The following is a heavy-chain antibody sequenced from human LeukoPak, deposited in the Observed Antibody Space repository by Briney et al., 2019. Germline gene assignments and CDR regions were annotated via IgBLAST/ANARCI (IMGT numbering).Heavy chain of an antibody. J-gene: IGHJ5*02. CDR3: AGTVRPLVVPAARGSGWFDP. D-gene: IGHD2-2*01. CDR1: GFTFSSYS. V-gene: IGHV3-21*01. CDR2: ISSSSSYI. Sequence: NPGGSLRLSCAASGFTFSSYSMNWVRQAPGKGLEWVSSISSSSSYIYYADSVKGRFTISRDNAKNSLYLQMNSLRAEDTAVYYCAGTVRPLVVPAARGSGWFDPWGQGTLVTVSS.